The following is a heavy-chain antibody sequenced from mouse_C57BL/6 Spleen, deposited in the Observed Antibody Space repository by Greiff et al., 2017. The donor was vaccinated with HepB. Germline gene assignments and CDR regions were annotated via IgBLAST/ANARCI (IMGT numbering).Heavy chain of an antibody. Sequence: QVQLQQSGAELVRPGTSVKMSCKASGYTFTNYWIGWAKQRPGHGLEWIGDIYPGGGYTNYNEKFKGKATLTADKSSSTAYMQCSSLTSEDSAIYYCARRDDGYPMDYWGQGTSVTVSS. D-gene: IGHD2-3*01. CDR3: ARRDDGYPMDY. V-gene: IGHV1-63*01. CDR2: IYPGGGYT. J-gene: IGHJ4*01. CDR1: GYTFTNYW.